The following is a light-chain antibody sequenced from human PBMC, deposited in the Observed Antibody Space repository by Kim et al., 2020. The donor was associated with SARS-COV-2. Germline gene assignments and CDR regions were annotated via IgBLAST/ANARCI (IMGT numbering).Light chain of an antibody. J-gene: IGLJ1*01. V-gene: IGLV9-49*01. CDR3: GADHGSGTNFVYV. CDR1: SAYSNYK. CDR2: VGTGEIVG. Sequence: QLVLTQPPSASASLGASVTLTCTLSSAYSNYKVDWYQQRPGKGPRFVMRVGTGEIVGSKGDGIPDRFSVLGSGLNRYLIIKNIQEEDEGDYHCGADHGSGTNFVYVFGPGTKVTVL.